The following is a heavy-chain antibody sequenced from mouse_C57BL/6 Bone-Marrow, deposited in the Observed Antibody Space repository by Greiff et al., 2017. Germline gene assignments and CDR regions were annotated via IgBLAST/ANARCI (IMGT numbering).Heavy chain of an antibody. J-gene: IGHJ4*01. CDR3: ARRGGGGYYAMDY. V-gene: IGHV3-5*01. CDR1: GISITTGNYR. Sequence: EVKLMESGPGLVKPSQTVFLTCTVTGISITTGNYRWSWIRQFPGNKLEWIGYISYSGTITYNPSLTSRTTITRDTPKNQVFLEMNSLTAEDTATYYCARRGGGGYYAMDYWGQGTSVTVSS. CDR2: ISYSGTI.